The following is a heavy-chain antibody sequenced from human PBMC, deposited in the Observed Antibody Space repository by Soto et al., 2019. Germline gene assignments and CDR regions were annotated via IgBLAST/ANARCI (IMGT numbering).Heavy chain of an antibody. CDR2: IIDSGAST. Sequence: PGGSLRLPNAASGFTFRSCAMGWVRQAPGKGLEWVSDIIDSGASTYYADSVKGRFTISRDNSKSTLYLQMNSLRAEDTALYYCAKGRSYYYYYGVDVWGQGTTVTVSS. J-gene: IGHJ6*02. CDR3: AKGRSYYYYYGVDV. V-gene: IGHV3-23*01. CDR1: GFTFRSCA.